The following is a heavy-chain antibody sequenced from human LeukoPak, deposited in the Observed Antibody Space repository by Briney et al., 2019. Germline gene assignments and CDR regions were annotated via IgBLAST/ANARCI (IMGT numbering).Heavy chain of an antibody. Sequence: QTGGSLRLSCEASGFSFSDYGMHWVRQAPGKGLAWVAFIRYNGDNKYYADSVKGRFTVSRDNSQSTLYLQMNSLRVEDTAVYYCAKRVVIRSTDYFYYYIHAWGKGTTVTVSS. CDR2: IRYNGDNK. CDR1: GFSFSDYG. D-gene: IGHD3-3*01. CDR3: AKRVVIRSTDYFYYYIHA. V-gene: IGHV3-30*02. J-gene: IGHJ6*03.